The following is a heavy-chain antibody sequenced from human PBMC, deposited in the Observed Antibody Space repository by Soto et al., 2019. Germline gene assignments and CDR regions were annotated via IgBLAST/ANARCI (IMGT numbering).Heavy chain of an antibody. CDR2: MNPNSGNT. D-gene: IGHD4-17*01. CDR3: ATLRLRGRHYYYYGMDL. J-gene: IGHJ6*02. V-gene: IGHV1-8*01. CDR1: GYTFTSYD. Sequence: ASVKVSCKASGYTFTSYDIHWVRQATGQGLEWMGWMNPNSGNTGYAQRFQGRLTMTKNTSISTAYMELSSLTPEDTAVYYCATLRLRGRHYYYYGMDLWGHGPTVTVSS.